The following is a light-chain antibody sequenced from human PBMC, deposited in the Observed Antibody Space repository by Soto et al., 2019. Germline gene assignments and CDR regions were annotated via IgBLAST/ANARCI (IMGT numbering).Light chain of an antibody. CDR2: GAS. V-gene: IGKV1-9*01. CDR3: QKLNAYPPWT. J-gene: IGKJ1*01. Sequence: DIQMTQSPSTLPASVGDRVTITCRASQGISSNLAWYQQKPGRAPKLLIFGASTLQSGVPSRFSGSGSGTDFTLTISSLQPEDFATYFCQKLNAYPPWTFGQGTKVDIK. CDR1: QGISSN.